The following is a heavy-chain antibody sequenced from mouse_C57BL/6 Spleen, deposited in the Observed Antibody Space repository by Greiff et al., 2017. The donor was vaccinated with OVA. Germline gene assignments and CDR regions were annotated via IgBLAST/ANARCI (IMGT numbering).Heavy chain of an antibody. D-gene: IGHD1-1*01. CDR2: ISNDGSST. Sequence: EVQLVESEGGLVQPGSSLKLSCTASGFTFSDYYMAWVRQAPEKGLEWVANISNDGSSTYYLDSLKSRFIISRDNAKNILYLQMSSLKSEDTASYYCARVLSSLYFDVWGKGTSVTVSS. V-gene: IGHV5-16*01. CDR1: GFTFSDYY. CDR3: ARVLSSLYFDV. J-gene: IGHJ1*03.